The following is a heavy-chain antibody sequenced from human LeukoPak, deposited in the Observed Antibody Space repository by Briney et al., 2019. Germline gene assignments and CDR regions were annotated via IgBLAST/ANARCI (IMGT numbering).Heavy chain of an antibody. Sequence: SETLSLTCTVSGGSISSGGYYWSWIRQHPGKGLEWIGYIYYSGSTYYNPSLKSRVTMSVDTSKNQFSLKLSSVTAADTAVYYCARDPSGSGWYDWGQGTLVTVSS. CDR2: IYYSGST. CDR3: ARDPSGSGWYD. D-gene: IGHD6-19*01. J-gene: IGHJ4*02. V-gene: IGHV4-31*03. CDR1: GGSISSGGYY.